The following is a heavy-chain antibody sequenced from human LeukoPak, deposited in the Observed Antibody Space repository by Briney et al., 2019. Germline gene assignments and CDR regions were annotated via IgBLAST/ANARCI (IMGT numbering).Heavy chain of an antibody. D-gene: IGHD3-16*01. CDR2: ISAYNGNT. CDR1: GYTFTSYG. J-gene: IGHJ4*02. V-gene: IGHV1-18*01. Sequence: ASVKVSWKASGYTFTSYGISWVRQAPGQGLEWMVWISAYNGNTNYAQKLQARVTMTTDTSTSTAYMELRSLRSDDTAVYYCARDPGERGYFDYWGQGTLVTVSS. CDR3: ARDPGERGYFDY.